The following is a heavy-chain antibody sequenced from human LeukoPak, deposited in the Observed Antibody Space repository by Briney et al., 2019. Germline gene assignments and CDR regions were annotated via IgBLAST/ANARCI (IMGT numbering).Heavy chain of an antibody. CDR1: GFTFSSYA. CDR2: ISYDGSNK. D-gene: IGHD3-22*01. J-gene: IGHJ4*02. V-gene: IGHV3-30-3*01. CDR3: ARDGPYYYDSSGIFDY. Sequence: PGGSLRLSCAASGFTFSSYAMHWVRQAPGKGLEWVAVISYDGSNKYYADSVKGRFTISRDNSKNTLYLQMNSLGAEDTAVYYCARDGPYYYDSSGIFDYWGQGTLVTVSS.